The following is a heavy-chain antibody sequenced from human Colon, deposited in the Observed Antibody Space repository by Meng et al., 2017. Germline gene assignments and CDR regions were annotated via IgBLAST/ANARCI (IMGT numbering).Heavy chain of an antibody. V-gene: IGHV4-34*01. D-gene: IGHD2-15*01. J-gene: IGHJ5*02. CDR3: ARGGGVVAGRYTWLDP. CDR1: GGSLSGYF. Sequence: QVQLQQWCEGLLKPSETLSPPCGSYGGSLSGYFWSWIRQSPAKGLEFIGVINDGGTINYNPSLRSRVTMSRDTSKNQFSLHLTSVTAADTATYFCARGGGVVAGRYTWLDPWGQGTLVTVSS. CDR2: INDGGTI.